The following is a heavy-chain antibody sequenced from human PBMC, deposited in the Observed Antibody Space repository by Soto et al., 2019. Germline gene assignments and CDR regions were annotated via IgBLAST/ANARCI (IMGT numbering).Heavy chain of an antibody. CDR3: ARGSSGWYGYYGMDV. CDR2: ISYDGSNK. D-gene: IGHD6-19*01. V-gene: IGHV3-30-3*01. CDR1: VFTFSSYA. J-gene: IGHJ6*02. Sequence: GGSLRLPCAASVFTFSSYAMHWVRQAPGKGLECVAVISYDGSNKYYADSVKGRFTISRDNSKNTLYLQMNSLRAEDTAVYYCARGSSGWYGYYGMDVWGRGTRVTVSS.